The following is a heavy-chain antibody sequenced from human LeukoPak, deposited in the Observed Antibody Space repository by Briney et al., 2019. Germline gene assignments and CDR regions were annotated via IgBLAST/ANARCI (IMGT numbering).Heavy chain of an antibody. V-gene: IGHV1-46*01. CDR2: INPSGGST. J-gene: IGHJ4*02. CDR1: GYTFTSYY. Sequence: ASVKVSCKASGYTFTSYYMHWVRQAPGQGLEWMGIINPSGGSTSYAQKFQGRVTMTRDTSTSTVYMELSRLRSDDTAVYYCARDLWFGELESFDLDYWGQGTLVTVSS. CDR3: ARDLWFGELESFDLDY. D-gene: IGHD3-10*01.